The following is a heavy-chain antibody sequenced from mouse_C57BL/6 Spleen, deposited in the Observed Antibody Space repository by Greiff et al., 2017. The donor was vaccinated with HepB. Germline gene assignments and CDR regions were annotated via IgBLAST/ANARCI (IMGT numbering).Heavy chain of an antibody. J-gene: IGHJ4*01. CDR3: ARWLLPH. D-gene: IGHD2-3*01. CDR1: GYSFTGYY. CDR2: INPSTGGT. V-gene: IGHV1-42*01. Sequence: VQLQQSGPELVKPGASVKISCKASGYSFTGYYMNWVKQSPEKSLEWIGEINPSTGGTTYNQKFKAKATLTVDKSSSTAYMQLKSLTSEDSAVYYCARWLLPHWGQGTSVTVSS.